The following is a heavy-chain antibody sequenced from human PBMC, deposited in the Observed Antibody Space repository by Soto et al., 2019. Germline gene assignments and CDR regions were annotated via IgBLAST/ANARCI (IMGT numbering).Heavy chain of an antibody. CDR2: ISRDGGTK. CDR1: GFTVSSYG. Sequence: QVQLVESGGGVVQPGRSLRLSCAASGFTVSSYGMHWVRQAPGKGLEWVAVISRDGGTKYYADSVKGRFTISRDNSRNTRFLEMNSLRGDDMAGYYCTGEGASGYWGQGTLVTVSS. J-gene: IGHJ4*02. D-gene: IGHD2-8*02. V-gene: IGHV3-30*03. CDR3: TGEGASGY.